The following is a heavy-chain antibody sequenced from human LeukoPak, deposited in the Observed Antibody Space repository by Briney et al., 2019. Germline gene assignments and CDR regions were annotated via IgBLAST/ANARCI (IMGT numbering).Heavy chain of an antibody. Sequence: GGSLRLSCAASGFTFINAWMTRVRQVPGKGLEWVSAISGSGGNTYYADSVKGRFTISRDNSKNTLFLQMNSLRAEDTAVYYCAKEAQGCSITSCYFDSWGQGTLVTVSS. CDR1: GFTFINAW. CDR2: ISGSGGNT. CDR3: AKEAQGCSITSCYFDS. J-gene: IGHJ4*02. V-gene: IGHV3-23*01. D-gene: IGHD2-2*01.